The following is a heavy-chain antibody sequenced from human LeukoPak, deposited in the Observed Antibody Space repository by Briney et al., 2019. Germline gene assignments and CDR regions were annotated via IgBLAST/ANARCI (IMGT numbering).Heavy chain of an antibody. V-gene: IGHV3-53*01. CDR3: ARAVASPYYFDY. Sequence: GGSLRLSCAASGFTVSSNYMSWVRQAPGKGLEWVSVIYSGGSTYYADSVKGRFTISRDNSKNTLYLQMNSLRAEDTAVYYCARAVASPYYFDYWGQGTLVTVPS. CDR1: GFTVSSNY. CDR2: IYSGGST. D-gene: IGHD5-12*01. J-gene: IGHJ4*02.